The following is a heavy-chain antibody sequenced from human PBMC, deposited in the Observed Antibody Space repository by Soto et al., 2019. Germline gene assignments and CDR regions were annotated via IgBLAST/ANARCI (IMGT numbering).Heavy chain of an antibody. J-gene: IGHJ4*02. V-gene: IGHV5-51*03. Sequence: EVQLVQSGAEVKKPGESLKISCKGSGYSFTSYWIGWVRQMPGKGLEWMGIIYPGDSDTRYSPSFQGQVTISADKSIITAYRQWSGLKVSDTAMYYCARMVYILTGYYQFDYWVQGTLVTVSS. CDR3: ARMVYILTGYYQFDY. CDR1: GYSFTSYW. CDR2: IYPGDSDT. D-gene: IGHD3-9*01.